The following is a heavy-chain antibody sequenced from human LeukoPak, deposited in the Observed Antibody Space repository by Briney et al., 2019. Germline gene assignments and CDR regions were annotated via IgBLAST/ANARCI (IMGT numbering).Heavy chain of an antibody. Sequence: PSETLSLTCTVSVGSIRSYYWGWIRQPPGRGLEWIGSIYYSGSTYYNPSLKSRVTISVDTSKNQFSLKLSSVNAAGTAVYYFARRDCSSTSCLRFDPWGQGTLVTVSS. D-gene: IGHD2-2*01. V-gene: IGHV4-39*01. CDR3: ARRDCSSTSCLRFDP. J-gene: IGHJ5*02. CDR2: IYYSGST. CDR1: VGSIRSYY.